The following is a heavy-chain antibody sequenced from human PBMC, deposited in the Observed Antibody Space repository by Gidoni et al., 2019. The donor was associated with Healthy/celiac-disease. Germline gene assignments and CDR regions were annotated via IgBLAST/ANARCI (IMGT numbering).Heavy chain of an antibody. Sequence: EVQLLESGGGMVQPGGSLRLSCAAAGFPFSSYALSWVRQAPGKGLEWVSAISGSGGSTYYADSVKGRFTISRDNSKNTLYLQMNSLRAEDTAVYYCAKGAGKRWLQLPFDYWGQGTLVTVSS. D-gene: IGHD5-12*01. J-gene: IGHJ4*02. V-gene: IGHV3-23*01. CDR3: AKGAGKRWLQLPFDY. CDR1: GFPFSSYA. CDR2: ISGSGGST.